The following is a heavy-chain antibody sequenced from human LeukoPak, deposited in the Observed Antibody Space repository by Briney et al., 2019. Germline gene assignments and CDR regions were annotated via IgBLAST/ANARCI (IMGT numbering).Heavy chain of an antibody. CDR1: GGTFSSYA. Sequence: SVKVSCKASGGTFSSYAISWVRQAPGQGLEWMGGIIPIFGTANYAQKFQGRVTITADESTSTAYMELSSLRSEDTAVYYCARAAYCSSTSCYRSTLGYWGQGTLVTVSS. CDR2: IIPIFGTA. CDR3: ARAAYCSSTSCYRSTLGY. J-gene: IGHJ4*02. D-gene: IGHD2-2*01. V-gene: IGHV1-69*01.